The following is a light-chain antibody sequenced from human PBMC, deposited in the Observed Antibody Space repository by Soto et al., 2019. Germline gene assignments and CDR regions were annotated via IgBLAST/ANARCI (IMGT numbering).Light chain of an antibody. CDR2: GVS. CDR1: QTVNRNY. Sequence: EIILTQSPGTLALSPGDGATLSCRASQTVNRNYLAWYHQRPGQPPRLLIYGVSNRASGVPDRFSGGGSGTDFTLTISRLEPEDFGVYYCQQYIDSPRTFGQGTRVEVK. CDR3: QQYIDSPRT. V-gene: IGKV3-20*01. J-gene: IGKJ1*01.